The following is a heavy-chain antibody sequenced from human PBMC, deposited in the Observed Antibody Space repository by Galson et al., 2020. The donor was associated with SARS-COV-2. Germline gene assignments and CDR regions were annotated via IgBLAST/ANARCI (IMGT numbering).Heavy chain of an antibody. CDR2: IYYSGST. J-gene: IGHJ4*02. V-gene: IGHV4-59*08. CDR3: ARHQYYDSTSLDY. CDR1: GGSISSYY. Sequence: SETLSLTCTVSGGSISSYYWSWIRQPPGKGLEWIGYIYYSGSTNYNPSLKSRVTISVDTSKNQFSLKLSSVTAADTAVYYCARHQYYDSTSLDYWGQGTLVTVSS. D-gene: IGHD3-22*01.